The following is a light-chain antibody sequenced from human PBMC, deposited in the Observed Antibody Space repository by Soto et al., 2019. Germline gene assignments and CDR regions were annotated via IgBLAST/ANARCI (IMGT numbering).Light chain of an antibody. V-gene: IGLV2-23*02. CDR2: EVT. CDR3: CSYAGYSSFV. Sequence: QSVLTQPASVSGSPGQSITISCTGTSSDVGSYNLVSWYQHLPGKAPKLILYEVTKRPSGISNRFSGFKFDNTASLTISGLQAEDEADYYCCSYAGYSSFVFGTGTKLTVL. J-gene: IGLJ1*01. CDR1: SSDVGSYNL.